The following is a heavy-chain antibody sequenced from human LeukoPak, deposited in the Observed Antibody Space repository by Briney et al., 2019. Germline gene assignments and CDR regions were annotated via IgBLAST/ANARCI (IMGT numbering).Heavy chain of an antibody. V-gene: IGHV3-74*01. CDR1: GFTFNNYW. J-gene: IGHJ4*02. CDR3: VRGAGIVRVPFDN. CDR2: INTDGSAT. Sequence: GGSLRLSCAASGFTFNNYWMHWVRQAPGKGLVWVSRINTDGSATNYADFVKGRITISRDNAKNTLYLQMNGLRVEDTARYYCVRGAGIVRVPFDNWGQGILVTVSS. D-gene: IGHD2/OR15-2a*01.